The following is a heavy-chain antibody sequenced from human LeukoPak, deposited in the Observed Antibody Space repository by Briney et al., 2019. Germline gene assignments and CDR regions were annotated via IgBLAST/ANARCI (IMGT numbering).Heavy chain of an antibody. CDR1: GYTFVGYY. D-gene: IGHD1-26*01. CDR3: ARDYSASER. CDR2: IDPYTGNT. V-gene: IGHV1-2*02. Sequence: AVKVSCKASGYTFVGYYLHWVRQAPGQGLEWMAWIDPYTGNTDYAQKFQGRIDVTRDKSVSTTYMELSWPTSDETARYYCARDYSASERWGQGTLVTASS. J-gene: IGHJ4*02.